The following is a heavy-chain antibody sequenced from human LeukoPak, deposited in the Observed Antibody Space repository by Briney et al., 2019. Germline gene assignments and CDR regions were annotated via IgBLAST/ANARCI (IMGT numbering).Heavy chain of an antibody. J-gene: IGHJ5*02. Sequence: GASVKVSCKASGYPFTTYGIHWVRQAPGQGLEWMGWISTYNGDTNYAQKFQGRVVMTTDTSTSTAYIELRSLRSDDTASYYCAREWWGYDVLTGDNWFDPWGQGTLVTASS. CDR1: GYPFTTYG. CDR2: ISTYNGDT. V-gene: IGHV1-18*01. CDR3: AREWWGYDVLTGDNWFDP. D-gene: IGHD3-9*01.